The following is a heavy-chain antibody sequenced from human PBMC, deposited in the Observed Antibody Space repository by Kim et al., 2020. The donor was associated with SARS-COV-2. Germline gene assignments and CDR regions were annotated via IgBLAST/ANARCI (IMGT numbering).Heavy chain of an antibody. CDR2: IFYTGKT. V-gene: IGHV4-59*08. D-gene: IGHD6-19*01. J-gene: IGHJ4*03. Sequence: SETLSLTCTVSGASVGSDYWTWIRQPPGRGLEWIGYIFYTGKTSYNPSLKSRVSLSLDTSRNQFSTKLHSVTAADPAVYFCARLPDINGWPFYYWAQGT. CDR1: GASVGSDY. CDR3: ARLPDINGWPFYY.